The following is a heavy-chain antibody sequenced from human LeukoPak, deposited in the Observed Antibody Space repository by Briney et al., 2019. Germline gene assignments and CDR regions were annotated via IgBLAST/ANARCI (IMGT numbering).Heavy chain of an antibody. D-gene: IGHD6-19*01. CDR1: GYTSTSYY. CDR2: INPSGGST. CDR3: ARAVAGWYYFDY. Sequence: ASVKVSCKASGYTSTSYYMHWVRQAPGQGLEWMGIINPSGGSTSYAQKFQGRVTMTRDTSTSTVYMELSSLRSEDTAVYYCARAVAGWYYFDYWGQGTLVTVSS. V-gene: IGHV1-46*01. J-gene: IGHJ4*02.